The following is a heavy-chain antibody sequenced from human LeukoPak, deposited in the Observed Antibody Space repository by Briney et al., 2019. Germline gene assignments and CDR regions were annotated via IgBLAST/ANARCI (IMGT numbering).Heavy chain of an antibody. D-gene: IGHD3-3*02. V-gene: IGHV4-30-2*01. Sequence: SETLSLTCTVSGGSISSGGYYWSWIRQPPGKGLEWIGYIYHSGSTYYNPSLKSRVTISVDRSKNQFSLKLSSVTAADTAVYYCARPHFWSGYYTEFDYWGQGTLVTVSS. CDR3: ARPHFWSGYYTEFDY. CDR1: GGSISSGGYY. J-gene: IGHJ4*02. CDR2: IYHSGST.